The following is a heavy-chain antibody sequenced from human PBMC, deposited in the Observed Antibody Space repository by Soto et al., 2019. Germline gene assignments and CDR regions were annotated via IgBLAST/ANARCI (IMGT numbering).Heavy chain of an antibody. CDR3: ARVESSWYSSSWYYFDY. Sequence: ASVKVSCKASGYTFTSYGISWVRQAPGQGLEWMGWISAYNGNTNYAQKLQGRVTMTTDTSTSTAYMELRSLRSDDTAVYYCARVESSWYSSSWYYFDYWGQGTLVTVSS. J-gene: IGHJ4*02. V-gene: IGHV1-18*04. CDR1: GYTFTSYG. CDR2: ISAYNGNT. D-gene: IGHD6-13*01.